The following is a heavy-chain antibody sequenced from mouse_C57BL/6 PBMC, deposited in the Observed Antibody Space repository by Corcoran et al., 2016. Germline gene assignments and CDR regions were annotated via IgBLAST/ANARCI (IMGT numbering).Heavy chain of an antibody. CDR1: GFNIKNTY. V-gene: IGHV14-3*01. J-gene: IGHJ1*03. Sequence: EVQLQQSVAELVRPGASVKLSCTASGFNIKNTYMHWVKQRPEQGLEWIGRIDPANGNTKYAPKFQGKATITADTSSNTAYLQLSSLTSEDTAIYYCLITTGVPYWYFDVWGTGTTVTVSS. CDR2: IDPANGNT. D-gene: IGHD1-1*01. CDR3: LITTGVPYWYFDV.